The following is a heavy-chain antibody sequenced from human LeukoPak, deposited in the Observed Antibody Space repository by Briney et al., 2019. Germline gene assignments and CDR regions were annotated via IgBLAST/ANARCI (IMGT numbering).Heavy chain of an antibody. CDR2: ISGSGGST. Sequence: PGGSLRLSCAASGLTLSSYAMSWVRQAPGKGLEWVSGISGSGGSTYHADSVKGRFTISRDNSKNTLYLQMNSLRAEDTAIYYCATTLLRASTYMDVWGKGTTVTVSS. CDR1: GLTLSSYA. D-gene: IGHD1-1*01. CDR3: ATTLLRASTYMDV. V-gene: IGHV3-23*01. J-gene: IGHJ6*03.